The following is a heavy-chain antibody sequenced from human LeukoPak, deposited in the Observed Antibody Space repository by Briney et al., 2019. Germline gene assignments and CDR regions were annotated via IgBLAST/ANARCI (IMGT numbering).Heavy chain of an antibody. Sequence: GGSLTLSCVAPGYTFRRNGLHWVRQAPGKGLEWVAFIPYDGYKKSYLDSVKGRFTISRDNSKNTVYLQMSSLRAEDTALYYCATDRNCGGGCSNWFDPWGQGTLVIVSS. CDR2: IPYDGYKK. V-gene: IGHV3-30*02. D-gene: IGHD2-21*02. J-gene: IGHJ5*02. CDR3: ATDRNCGGGCSNWFDP. CDR1: GYTFRRNG.